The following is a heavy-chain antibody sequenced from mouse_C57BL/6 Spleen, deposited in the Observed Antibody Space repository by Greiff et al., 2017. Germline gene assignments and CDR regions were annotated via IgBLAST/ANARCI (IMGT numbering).Heavy chain of an antibody. V-gene: IGHV1-81*01. CDR3: ARLDSSGYQLPFDY. J-gene: IGHJ2*01. Sequence: QVQLKESGAELARPGASVKLSCKASGYTFTSYGISWVKQRTGQGLEWIGEIYPRSGNTYYNEKFKGKATLTADKSSSTAYMELRSLTSEDSAVYFCARLDSSGYQLPFDYWGQGTTLTVSS. CDR2: IYPRSGNT. D-gene: IGHD3-2*02. CDR1: GYTFTSYG.